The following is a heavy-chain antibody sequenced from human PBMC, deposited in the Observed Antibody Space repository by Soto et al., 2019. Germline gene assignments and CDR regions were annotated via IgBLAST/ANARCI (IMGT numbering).Heavy chain of an antibody. J-gene: IGHJ4*02. Sequence: PGGSLRLSCAASGLTLSSNAMSWVRQAPGKGLEWVSAISGSGGRTYYADSVRGRFTISRDNSKNTLYLQMKSLRAEDSASYYCAKEDTSSGSLDYWGQGALVTVSS. CDR2: ISGSGGRT. D-gene: IGHD6-19*01. CDR1: GLTLSSNA. CDR3: AKEDTSSGSLDY. V-gene: IGHV3-23*01.